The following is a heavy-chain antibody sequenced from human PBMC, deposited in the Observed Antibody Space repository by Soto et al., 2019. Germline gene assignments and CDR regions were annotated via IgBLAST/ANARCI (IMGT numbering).Heavy chain of an antibody. CDR1: GYRFANYW. D-gene: IGHD2-2*01. Sequence: PGESLKISFKGSGYRFANYWIGWVSQMPGKGLEWMGIVYPGDSDTRYSPSFEGHVTISADKSINTAYLQWSSLRASDTAMYYCARLQVVPAAIGDNGFDPGGQGALVTVSS. CDR3: ARLQVVPAAIGDNGFDP. CDR2: VYPGDSDT. J-gene: IGHJ5*02. V-gene: IGHV5-51*01.